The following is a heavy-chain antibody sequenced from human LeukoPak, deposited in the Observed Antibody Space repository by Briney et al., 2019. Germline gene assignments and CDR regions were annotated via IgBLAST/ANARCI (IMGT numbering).Heavy chain of an antibody. CDR1: GFTFSSHW. V-gene: IGHV3-48*04. D-gene: IGHD3-10*01. J-gene: IGHJ4*02. Sequence: GGSLRLSCAASGFTFSSHWMDWVRQAPGKGLEWVSYISSSGSTIYYADSVKGRFTISRDNAKNSLYLQMNSLRAEDTAVYYCARGAAGYGSGVDYWGQGTLVTVSS. CDR2: ISSSGSTI. CDR3: ARGAAGYGSGVDY.